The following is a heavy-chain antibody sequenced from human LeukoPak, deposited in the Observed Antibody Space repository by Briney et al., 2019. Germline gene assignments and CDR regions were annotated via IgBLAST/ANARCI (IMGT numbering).Heavy chain of an antibody. Sequence: GGSLRLSCAASGFTFSSYAMSWVRQAPGKGLEWVSAISGSGGSTYYADSVKGRFTISRDDSKNTVYLQMNSLRAEDTAVYYCARRQRYQLRSAVDGAFDYWGEGTLVTVSS. J-gene: IGHJ4*02. CDR1: GFTFSSYA. CDR2: ISGSGGST. D-gene: IGHD2-2*01. V-gene: IGHV3-23*01. CDR3: ARRQRYQLRSAVDGAFDY.